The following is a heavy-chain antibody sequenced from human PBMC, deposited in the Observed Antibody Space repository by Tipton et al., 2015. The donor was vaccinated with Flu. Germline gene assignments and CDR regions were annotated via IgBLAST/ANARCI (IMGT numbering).Heavy chain of an antibody. V-gene: IGHV4-39*07. CDR3: ASKVANWGVWEPLDY. J-gene: IGHJ4*01. CDR2: IYNSGST. D-gene: IGHD7-27*01. Sequence: GLVKPSETLSLTCTISGGSISSRSYYWGWIRQPPGKVLEWIGNIYNSGSTYYNPSLKSRVTISIDTSKKQFSLKLTSVTAADTAVYYCASKVANWGVWEPLDYWGHGTLVTVSS. CDR1: GGSISSRSYY.